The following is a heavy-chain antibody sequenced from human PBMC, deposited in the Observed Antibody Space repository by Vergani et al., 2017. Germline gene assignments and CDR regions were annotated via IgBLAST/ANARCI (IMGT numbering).Heavy chain of an antibody. D-gene: IGHD2-15*01. V-gene: IGHV1-69*11. CDR3: ARATCSGGSCYRGFEY. CDR1: GGTFSSYA. J-gene: IGHJ4*02. Sequence: QVQLVQSGAEVKKPGSSVKVSCKASGGTFSSYAPNWVRQAPGQGLEWMGSIIPSLATTIYAQKFQGRVTITADESTSTAYMELSSLKSEDTAVFYCARATCSGGSCYRGFEYWGQGSLITVSS. CDR2: IIPSLATT.